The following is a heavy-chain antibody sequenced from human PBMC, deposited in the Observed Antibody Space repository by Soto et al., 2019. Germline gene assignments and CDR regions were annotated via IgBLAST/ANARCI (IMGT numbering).Heavy chain of an antibody. CDR1: GGSFSGYY. J-gene: IGHJ5*02. CDR3: ARRVYAIHRTWFDP. Sequence: SETLSLTCAVYGGSFSGYYWSWIRQPPGKGLEWIGEINHSGSTNYNPSLKSRVTISVDTSKNQFSLKLSSVTAADTAVYYCARRVYAIHRTWFDPWGQETLVTVSS. V-gene: IGHV4-34*01. D-gene: IGHD2-8*01. CDR2: INHSGST.